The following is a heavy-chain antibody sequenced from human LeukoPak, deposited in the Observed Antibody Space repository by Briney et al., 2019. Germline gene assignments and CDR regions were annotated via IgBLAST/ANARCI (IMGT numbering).Heavy chain of an antibody. CDR1: GGSISSYY. D-gene: IGHD2-2*01. CDR2: FYYSGSN. J-gene: IGHJ3*02. CDR3: ARISPAVDGFDI. V-gene: IGHV4-59*01. Sequence: PSETLSFTCAASGGSISSYYWSWIRQPPGKGLEWIGYFYYSGSNNFNPSLKSRVTISGDTSKNQFSLKLSSVTAADTAIYYCARISPAVDGFDIWGRGTMVTVSS.